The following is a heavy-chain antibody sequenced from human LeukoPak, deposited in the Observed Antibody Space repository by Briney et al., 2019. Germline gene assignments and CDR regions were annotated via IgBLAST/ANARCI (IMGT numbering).Heavy chain of an antibody. CDR3: ARHPASYHYGMDV. Sequence: PSETLSLTCTVSGGSISSYYWSWLRQPPGKGLEWVGYISYSGSTSYNPSLKSRVTISVDTSKNQFSLKMSSVTAADTAVFYCARHPASYHYGMDVWGQGTTVTVSS. V-gene: IGHV4-59*08. CDR2: ISYSGST. J-gene: IGHJ6*02. CDR1: GGSISSYY.